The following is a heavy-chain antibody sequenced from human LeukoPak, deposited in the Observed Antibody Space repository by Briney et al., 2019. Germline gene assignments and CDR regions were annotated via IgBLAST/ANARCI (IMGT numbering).Heavy chain of an antibody. CDR3: AREATYSSSWYGRYFDY. Sequence: GGSLRLSCAASGFTVSSNYMSWVRQAPGKGLEWVSVIYSGSSTYYADSVKGRFTISRDNSKNTLYLQMNSLRAEDTAVYYCAREATYSSSWYGRYFDYWGQGTLVTVSS. J-gene: IGHJ4*02. V-gene: IGHV3-66*01. CDR2: IYSGSST. CDR1: GFTVSSNY. D-gene: IGHD6-13*01.